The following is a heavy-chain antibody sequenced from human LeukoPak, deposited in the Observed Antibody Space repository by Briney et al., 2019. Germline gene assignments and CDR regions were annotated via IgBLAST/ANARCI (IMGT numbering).Heavy chain of an antibody. CDR1: GFTFSSYE. J-gene: IGHJ5*02. CDR3: ARVLNSEYDWNWFDP. D-gene: IGHD5-12*01. Sequence: GGSLRLSCAASGFTFSSYEMNWVRQAPGKGLEWVSYISSSGSTIYYADSVQGRFTISRDNAKNSLSLQMNSLRVEDTATYYCARVLNSEYDWNWFDPWGQGTLVTVSS. CDR2: ISSSGSTI. V-gene: IGHV3-48*03.